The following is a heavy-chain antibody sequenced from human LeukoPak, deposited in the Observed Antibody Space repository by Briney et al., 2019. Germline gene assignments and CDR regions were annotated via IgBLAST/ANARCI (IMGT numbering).Heavy chain of an antibody. CDR1: GVSISSGDYY. Sequence: PSETLSLTCTVSGVSISSGDYYWRWIRQPPGKGLEWIAYMYYSGSTYYNPSLKSRVTMSADTSKNQLSLKLSSVTAADTAVYYCARPYYYDSRIDPWGQGILVTVSS. J-gene: IGHJ5*02. D-gene: IGHD3-22*01. CDR3: ARPYYYDSRIDP. V-gene: IGHV4-30-4*01. CDR2: MYYSGST.